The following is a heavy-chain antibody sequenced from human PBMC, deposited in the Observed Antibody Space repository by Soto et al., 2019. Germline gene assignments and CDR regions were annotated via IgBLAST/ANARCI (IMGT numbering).Heavy chain of an antibody. CDR1: GGSISSSSYY. CDR2: IYYSGST. CDR3: ARPSRGAGAFDI. V-gene: IGHV4-39*01. D-gene: IGHD3-16*01. J-gene: IGHJ3*02. Sequence: QLQLQESGPGLVKPSETLSLTCTVSGGSISSSSYYWGWIRQPPGKGLEWIGSIYYSGSTYYNPYLKSRVTISVDTSKNQFSLKLSSVTAADTAVYYCARPSRGAGAFDIWGQGTMVTVSS.